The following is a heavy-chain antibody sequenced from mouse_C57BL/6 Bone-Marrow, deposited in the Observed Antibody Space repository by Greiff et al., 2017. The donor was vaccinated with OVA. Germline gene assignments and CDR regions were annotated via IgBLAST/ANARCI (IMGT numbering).Heavy chain of an antibody. J-gene: IGHJ3*01. CDR3: AISDYYGSSSSFAY. V-gene: IGHV1-74*01. Sequence: VQLQQPGAELVKPGASVKVSCKASGYTFTSYWMHWVKQRPGQGLEWIGRIHPSDSDTNYNQKFKGKATLTVDKSSSTAYMQLSSLTSEDSAVYYCAISDYYGSSSSFAYWGQGTLVTVSA. CDR2: IHPSDSDT. D-gene: IGHD1-1*01. CDR1: GYTFTSYW.